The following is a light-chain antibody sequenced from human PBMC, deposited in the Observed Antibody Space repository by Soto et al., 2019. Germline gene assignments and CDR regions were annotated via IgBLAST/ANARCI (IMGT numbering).Light chain of an antibody. J-gene: IGLJ3*02. V-gene: IGLV2-11*01. CDR3: CSYAGNSLWV. Sequence: QSALTQPRSVSGSPGQSVTIPCNGSSSDVGGSEFVSWYQQHPVKAPKLVIYDVTKRPSGVPDRFSGSKSGNTASLTISGLQAEDEADYYCCSYAGNSLWVFGGGTKLTVL. CDR2: DVT. CDR1: SSDVGGSEF.